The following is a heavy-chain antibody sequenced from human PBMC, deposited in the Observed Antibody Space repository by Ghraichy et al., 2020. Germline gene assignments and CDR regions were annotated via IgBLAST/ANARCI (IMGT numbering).Heavy chain of an antibody. V-gene: IGHV4-34*01. CDR3: ARTGCSSTSCSPGYYYGMDV. Sequence: SETLSLTCAVYGGSFSGYYWSWIRQPPGKGLEWIGEINHSGSTNYNPSLKSRVTISVDTSKNQFSLKLSSVTAADTAVYYCARTGCSSTSCSPGYYYGMDVWGQGTTVTVSS. CDR1: GGSFSGYY. D-gene: IGHD2-2*01. CDR2: INHSGST. J-gene: IGHJ6*02.